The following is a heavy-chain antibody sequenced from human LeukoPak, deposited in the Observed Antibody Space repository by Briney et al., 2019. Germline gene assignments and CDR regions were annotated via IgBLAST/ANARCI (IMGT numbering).Heavy chain of an antibody. D-gene: IGHD3-16*02. Sequence: GGSLRLSCAASGFIFDDYAMHWVRHAPGKGLEWVSLISWDGGSTYYADSVKGRFTISRDNSKNSLYLQMNSLRAEDTALYYCAKGPVRGSYRYGYFDYWGQGTLVTVSS. CDR1: GFIFDDYA. V-gene: IGHV3-43D*03. CDR3: AKGPVRGSYRYGYFDY. J-gene: IGHJ4*02. CDR2: ISWDGGST.